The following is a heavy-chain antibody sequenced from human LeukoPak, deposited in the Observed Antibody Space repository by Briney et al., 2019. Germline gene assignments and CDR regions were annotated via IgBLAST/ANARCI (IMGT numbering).Heavy chain of an antibody. CDR1: GGSISSGDYY. CDR2: IYYSGST. Sequence: SETLSLTCTVSGGSISSGDYYWSWIRQPPGKGLEWIGYIYYSGSTYYNPSLKSRVTISVDTSKNQFSLKLSSVTAADTAVYYCARSLVGYSYGYDYWGQGTLVTVSP. CDR3: ARSLVGYSYGYDY. D-gene: IGHD5-18*01. J-gene: IGHJ4*02. V-gene: IGHV4-30-4*08.